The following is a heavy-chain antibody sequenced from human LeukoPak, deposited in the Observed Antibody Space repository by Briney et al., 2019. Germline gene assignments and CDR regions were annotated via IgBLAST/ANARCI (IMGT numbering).Heavy chain of an antibody. CDR2: ISAYNGNT. Sequence: ASVKVSCNASGYPFTSYGISWVRQAPGQGLEWLGWISAYNGNTNYAQKLQGRVTMTTDTSTSTAYMELRSLRSDDTAVYYCALTSGYCSSTSCYRVWFDPWGQGTLVTVSS. CDR1: GYPFTSYG. V-gene: IGHV1-18*01. CDR3: ALTSGYCSSTSCYRVWFDP. D-gene: IGHD2-2*01. J-gene: IGHJ5*02.